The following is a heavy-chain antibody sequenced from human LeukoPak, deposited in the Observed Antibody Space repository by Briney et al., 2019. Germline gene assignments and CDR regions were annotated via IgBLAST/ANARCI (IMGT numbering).Heavy chain of an antibody. Sequence: GGSLRLSCAASGFTFSDYAVAWVRQAPGKGLEWVSTISGSGDGTYYADSVKGRFTISRDNARSTLWLQMNSLRAEDTAVYYCAKSLWFGELFSYHDYWGQGNLVTVSS. CDR1: GFTFSDYA. J-gene: IGHJ4*02. CDR3: AKSLWFGELFSYHDY. CDR2: ISGSGDGT. D-gene: IGHD3-10*01. V-gene: IGHV3-23*01.